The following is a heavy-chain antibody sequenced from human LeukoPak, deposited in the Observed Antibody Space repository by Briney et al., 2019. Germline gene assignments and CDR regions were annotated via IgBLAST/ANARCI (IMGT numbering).Heavy chain of an antibody. CDR2: IIPILGIA. V-gene: IGHV1-69*02. CDR3: ARIVYDCSSTSCPFDY. Sequence: GASVKVSCKASGGTFSSYTISWVRQAPGQGLEWMGRIIPILGIANYAQKFQGRVTITADKSTSTAYMEPSSLRSEDTAVYYCARIVYDCSSTSCPFDYWGQGTLVTVSS. CDR1: GGTFSSYT. J-gene: IGHJ4*02. D-gene: IGHD2-2*01.